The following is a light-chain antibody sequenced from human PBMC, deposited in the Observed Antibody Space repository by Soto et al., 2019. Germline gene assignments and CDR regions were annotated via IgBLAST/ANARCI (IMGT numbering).Light chain of an antibody. CDR1: QNVNRY. V-gene: IGKV1-39*01. Sequence: IQLTQSPSSLSASVGDRVTITCRTSQNVNRYLNWYQEQPGKAPKLLIYAASILQSGVPSRFSGSGSGTEFTLTISSLQPDDFATYYCQQYHSWTFGQGTKVDNK. J-gene: IGKJ1*01. CDR3: QQYHSWT. CDR2: AAS.